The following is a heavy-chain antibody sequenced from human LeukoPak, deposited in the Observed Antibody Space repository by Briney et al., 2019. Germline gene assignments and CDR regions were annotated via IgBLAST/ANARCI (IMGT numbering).Heavy chain of an antibody. V-gene: IGHV3-66*02. D-gene: IGHD4/OR15-4a*01. Sequence: GGSLRLSCVVSGFTVSTSYMAWVRQAPGKGLECVSLIWIDGTTHYADSVKGRFTISGDNSRNTLYLQMNSLRPEDTAVYYCATKYGESWGQGTLVTVSS. CDR2: IWIDGTT. CDR1: GFTVSTSY. J-gene: IGHJ5*02. CDR3: ATKYGES.